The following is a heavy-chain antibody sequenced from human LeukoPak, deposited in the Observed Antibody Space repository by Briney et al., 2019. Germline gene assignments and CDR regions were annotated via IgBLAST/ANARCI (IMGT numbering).Heavy chain of an antibody. D-gene: IGHD1-26*01. Sequence: ASETLSLTCTVSGYSISSGYYWGWIRQPPGKGLEWIGSIYHSASTYYNPSLKSRVTISVDTSKNQFSLKLSSVTAADTAVYYCAILQNLSASGRGAYWFDPWGQGTLVTVSS. CDR2: IYHSAST. V-gene: IGHV4-38-2*02. CDR3: AILQNLSASGRGAYWFDP. CDR1: GYSISSGYY. J-gene: IGHJ5*02.